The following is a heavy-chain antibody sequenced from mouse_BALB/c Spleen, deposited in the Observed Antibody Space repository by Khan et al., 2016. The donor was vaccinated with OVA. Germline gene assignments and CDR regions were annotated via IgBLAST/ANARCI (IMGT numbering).Heavy chain of an antibody. J-gene: IGHJ3*01. CDR3: ARMGYDYGRGALFSY. CDR2: IWSAGST. CDR1: GFSLTNYS. Sequence: QVQLKASGPGLVQPSQSLSITCTVSGFSLTNYSVHWVRQSPGKGLEWLGVIWSAGSTDYNAAFISRPTIRKDNSRSQVFIKMNSLNPNDTAIYYCARMGYDYGRGALFSYWGQGTLVTVSA. V-gene: IGHV2-2*02. D-gene: IGHD2-4*01.